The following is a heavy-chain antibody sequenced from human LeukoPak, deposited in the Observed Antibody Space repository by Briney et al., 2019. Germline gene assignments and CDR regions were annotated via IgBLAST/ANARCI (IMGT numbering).Heavy chain of an antibody. CDR1: GFTFRTSG. D-gene: IGHD3-3*01. V-gene: IGHV3-48*01. CDR3: AILGDFWSGLDWEDKYYFDY. Sequence: PGGSLRLSCAASGFTFRTSGMNWVRQAPGKGLEWVSYISSSGTTISYAQSVKGRFTITRDNAQNSLTLHMNTLRAEDTAVYYCAILGDFWSGLDWEDKYYFDYWGQGTLVTVSS. J-gene: IGHJ4*02. CDR2: ISSSGTTI.